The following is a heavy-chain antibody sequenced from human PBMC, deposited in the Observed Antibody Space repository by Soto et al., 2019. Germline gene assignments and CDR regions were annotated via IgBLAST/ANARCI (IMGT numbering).Heavy chain of an antibody. CDR1: GFTFSTFA. V-gene: IGHV4-34*01. J-gene: IGHJ5*02. Sequence: GSLRLSCAASGFTFSTFAMSWVRQAPGKGMEWIGEFNPGGSTNYNPSLKSRLTISADRPTSQVSLRLTSVTAADAAVYFCARSAASFGGASYLGAWGQGTLVTVSS. CDR3: ARSAASFGGASYLGA. D-gene: IGHD1-26*01. CDR2: FNPGGST.